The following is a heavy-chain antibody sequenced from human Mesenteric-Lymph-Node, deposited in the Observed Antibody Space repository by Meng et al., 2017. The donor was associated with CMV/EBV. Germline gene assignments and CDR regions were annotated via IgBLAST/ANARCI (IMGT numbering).Heavy chain of an antibody. D-gene: IGHD3-3*01. CDR2: ISGSRTYI. Sequence: GESLKISCAASGFTFSNYYMNWVRQAPGKGLEWVSSISGSRTYIYYADSVRGRFTISRDNAKNSLYLQMNSLRAEDTAVYYCVRGDLTDAFEIWGQGTMVTVSS. CDR1: GFTFSNYY. CDR3: VRGDLTDAFEI. J-gene: IGHJ3*02. V-gene: IGHV3-21*01.